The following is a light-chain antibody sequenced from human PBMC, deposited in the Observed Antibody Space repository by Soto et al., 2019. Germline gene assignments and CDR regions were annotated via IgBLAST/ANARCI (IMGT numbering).Light chain of an antibody. Sequence: VMRQSPATLSFSPGEGATLSCRASQGIGDTLAWYQHKTGQTPRLLIYDKSTRATGVPNRLSGSRSGAELNLTINRLQSEDFAVYYCQTYNNWPLTCGGGTKVDIK. J-gene: IGKJ4*01. V-gene: IGKV3-15*01. CDR1: QGIGDT. CDR3: QTYNNWPLT. CDR2: DKS.